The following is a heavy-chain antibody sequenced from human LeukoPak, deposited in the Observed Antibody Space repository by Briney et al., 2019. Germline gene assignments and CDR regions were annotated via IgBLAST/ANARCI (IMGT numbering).Heavy chain of an antibody. CDR1: GFTFSSYW. J-gene: IGHJ6*02. V-gene: IGHV3-7*03. CDR2: IKQDGGEQ. Sequence: PGGSLRLSCAASGFTFSSYWMTWVRQAPGKGLEWVANIKQDGGEQYNVDSVRGRFTISRDNAKNSLYLQMNSLRAEDTAVYYCARGEDIVVVPAAYVWGQGTTVTVSS. CDR3: ARGEDIVVVPAAYV. D-gene: IGHD2-2*01.